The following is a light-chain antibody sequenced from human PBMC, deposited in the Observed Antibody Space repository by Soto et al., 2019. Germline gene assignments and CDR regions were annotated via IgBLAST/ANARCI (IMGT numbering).Light chain of an antibody. V-gene: IGKV1-5*03. J-gene: IGKJ1*01. Sequence: DIQMTQSPSALSASVGDRVIITCRASQSISGWLAWYQQKPGKAPKLLIYEASSLDSGVPSRFSGSGSGTEFSLTISSLQPGDFATYYCQQYSSDWTFGQGTKVDIK. CDR1: QSISGW. CDR3: QQYSSDWT. CDR2: EAS.